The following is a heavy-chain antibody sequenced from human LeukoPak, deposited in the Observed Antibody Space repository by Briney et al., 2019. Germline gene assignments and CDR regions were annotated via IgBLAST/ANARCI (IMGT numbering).Heavy chain of an antibody. Sequence: PGGSLRLSCAASGFTFSSYWMTWVRQAPEKGLEWVAQINLDGSGKNHVDSVKGRFTISRDNAKNSLYLQMNSLRAEDTAAYYCMRGATDTTRWFDPWGQGTLVTVSS. CDR2: INLDGSGK. CDR1: GFTFSSYW. J-gene: IGHJ5*02. V-gene: IGHV3-7*01. CDR3: MRGATDTTRWFDP. D-gene: IGHD1-7*01.